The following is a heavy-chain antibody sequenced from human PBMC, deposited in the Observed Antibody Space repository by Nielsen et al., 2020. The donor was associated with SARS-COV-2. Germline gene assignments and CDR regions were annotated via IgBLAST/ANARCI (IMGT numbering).Heavy chain of an antibody. CDR3: ARALWFGESYFDY. CDR2: ISWNSVDI. V-gene: IGHV3-9*01. CDR1: GFPFDNYA. J-gene: IGHJ4*02. Sequence: SLKISCAASGFPFDNYAMHWVRRVPGKGLEWVSDISWNSVDIGYADSVKGRFTISRDNAKNSLYLQMNSLRAEDTALYYCARALWFGESYFDYWGQGTLVTVSS. D-gene: IGHD3-10*01.